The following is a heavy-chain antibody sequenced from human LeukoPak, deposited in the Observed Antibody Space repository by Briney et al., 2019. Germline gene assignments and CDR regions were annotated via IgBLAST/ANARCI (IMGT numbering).Heavy chain of an antibody. V-gene: IGHV3-21*01. CDR1: GFTFSTYS. Sequence: GGSLRLSCAASGFTFSTYSMNWVRQAPGKGLEWVSSISSSSSYIYYADSVKGRFTISRDNAKNSLYLQMNSLRAEDTAVYYCAKDRQAVAGRGYFDYWGQGTLVTVSS. CDR2: ISSSSSYI. J-gene: IGHJ4*02. CDR3: AKDRQAVAGRGYFDY. D-gene: IGHD6-19*01.